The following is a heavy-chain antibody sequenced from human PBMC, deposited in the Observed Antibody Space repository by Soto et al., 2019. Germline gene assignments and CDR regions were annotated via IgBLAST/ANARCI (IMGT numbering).Heavy chain of an antibody. CDR2: ISGSGGST. CDR3: AGRSSGWYFDY. V-gene: IGHV3-23*01. D-gene: IGHD6-19*01. CDR1: GFTFSSYA. Sequence: EVQLLESGGGLVQPGGSLRLSCAASGFTFSSYAMSWVRPAPGKGLEWVSAISGSGGSTYYADSVKGRFTISRDNSNTPRFLQMTALRSDDTAVDYCAGRSSGWYFDYWGQGTLVTVSS. J-gene: IGHJ4*02.